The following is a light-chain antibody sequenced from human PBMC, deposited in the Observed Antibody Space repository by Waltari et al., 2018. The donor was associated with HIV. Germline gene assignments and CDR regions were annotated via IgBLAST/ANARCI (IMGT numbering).Light chain of an antibody. V-gene: IGKV1-39*01. CDR3: QQSYDTPRT. CDR1: QSISIF. Sequence: DIQMTQSPSSLSASVGDRVTITCRASQSISIFLSWYQQKPGKAPNLLIYDASTLQSGVPSGFRGRGSGTNFTLTISSLQPEEFATYYCQQSYDTPRTFGQGTKVDIK. CDR2: DAS. J-gene: IGKJ1*01.